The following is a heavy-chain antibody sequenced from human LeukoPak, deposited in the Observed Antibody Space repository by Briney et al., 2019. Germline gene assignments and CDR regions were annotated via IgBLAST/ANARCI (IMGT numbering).Heavy chain of an antibody. J-gene: IGHJ4*02. CDR2: IIPILGIA. CDR3: ARLLSHWNDDHVVDY. CDR1: GGTFSSYA. V-gene: IGHV1-69*04. D-gene: IGHD1-1*01. Sequence: ASVKVSCKASGGTFSSYAISWVRQAPGQGLEWMGRIIPILGIANYAQKFQGRVTITADKSTSTAYMELSSLRSEDTAVYYCARLLSHWNDDHVVDYWGQGTLVTVSS.